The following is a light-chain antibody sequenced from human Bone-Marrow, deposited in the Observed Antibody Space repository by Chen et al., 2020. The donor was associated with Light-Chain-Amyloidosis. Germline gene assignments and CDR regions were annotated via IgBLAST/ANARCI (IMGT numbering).Light chain of an antibody. CDR2: DDS. Sequence: SYVLTQPPSVSVAPGKTATLTCGGGSIGSKSVHWYQQKPGQAPVLFVYDDSHRPSGIPERFSGSNSGNTATLTISRVEAGDEADYYCQVWDNGSDHYVFGAGTKVTVL. V-gene: IGLV3-21*03. CDR1: SIGSKS. J-gene: IGLJ1*01. CDR3: QVWDNGSDHYV.